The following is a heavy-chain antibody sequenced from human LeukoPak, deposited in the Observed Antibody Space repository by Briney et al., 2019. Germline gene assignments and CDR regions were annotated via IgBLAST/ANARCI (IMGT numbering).Heavy chain of an antibody. J-gene: IGHJ4*02. V-gene: IGHV3-7*01. Sequence: PGWSLRLSCAASGFTVNSYWMNWVRQAPGKGLEWVANIKQDGAEKYYVDSVKGRFTISRDNAKSSLYLQMNSLRAEDTAVYYCASPYCSSTSCSTLHDFWGQATLVTVSS. CDR3: ASPYCSSTSCSTLHDF. CDR1: GFTVNSYW. CDR2: IKQDGAEK. D-gene: IGHD2-2*01.